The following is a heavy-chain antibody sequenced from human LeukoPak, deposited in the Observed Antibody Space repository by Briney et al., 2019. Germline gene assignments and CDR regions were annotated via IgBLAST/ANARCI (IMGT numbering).Heavy chain of an antibody. D-gene: IGHD5-18*01. J-gene: IGHJ4*02. CDR2: IYYSGST. CDR1: GGSISSYY. Sequence: PSETLSLTCTVSGGSISSYYWSWIRQPPGKGLEWIGYIYYSGSTNYNPSLKSRVTISVDTSKNQFSLKLSSVTAADKAVYYCASGYSYGFDYWGQGTLVTVSS. V-gene: IGHV4-59*01. CDR3: ASGYSYGFDY.